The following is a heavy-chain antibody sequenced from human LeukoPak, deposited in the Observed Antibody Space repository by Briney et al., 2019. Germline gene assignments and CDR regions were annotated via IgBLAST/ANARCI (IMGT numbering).Heavy chain of an antibody. V-gene: IGHV3-21*01. D-gene: IGHD3-10*01. CDR1: GFTFSSYS. CDR2: ISSSSSYI. CDR3: AREGRMVRGAKRYLDY. J-gene: IGHJ4*02. Sequence: GGSLRLSCAASGFTFSSYSMNWVRQAPGKGLEGVSSISSSSSYIYYADSVKGRFTISRDNAKNSLYLQMNSLRAEDTAVYYCAREGRMVRGAKRYLDYWGQGTLVTVSS.